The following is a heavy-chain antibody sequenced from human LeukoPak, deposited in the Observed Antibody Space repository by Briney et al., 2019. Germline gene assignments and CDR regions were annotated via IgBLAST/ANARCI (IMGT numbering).Heavy chain of an antibody. Sequence: SETLSLTCIVSGDSIRNSNLYWGWIRQPPGKSLEWIGSIYYSGNTYYNASLKSRVSISVDTSKNQFSLRLTSVTAADTAVYYCARQTGSGLFILPGGQGKLVTVSS. D-gene: IGHD3-10*01. CDR2: IYYSGNT. V-gene: IGHV4-39*01. CDR3: ARQTGSGLFILP. CDR1: GDSIRNSNLY. J-gene: IGHJ4*02.